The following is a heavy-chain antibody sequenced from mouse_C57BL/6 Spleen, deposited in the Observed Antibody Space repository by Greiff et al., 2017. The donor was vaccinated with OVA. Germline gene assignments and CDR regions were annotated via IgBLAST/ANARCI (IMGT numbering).Heavy chain of an antibody. Sequence: QVQLQQSGPELVKPGASVKISCKASGYAFSSSWMNWVKQRPGKGLEWIGRIYPGDGDTNYNGKFKGKATLTADKSSSTAYMQLSSLTSEDSAVYFCARGPYGYDVDWYFDVWGTGTTVTVSS. D-gene: IGHD2-2*01. CDR1: GYAFSSSW. J-gene: IGHJ1*03. CDR2: IYPGDGDT. V-gene: IGHV1-82*01. CDR3: ARGPYGYDVDWYFDV.